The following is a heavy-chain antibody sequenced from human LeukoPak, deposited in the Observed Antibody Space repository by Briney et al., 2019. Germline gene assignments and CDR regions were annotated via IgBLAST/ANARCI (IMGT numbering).Heavy chain of an antibody. Sequence: GGSLRLSCAASGFTFSSYWMTWGRQAPGKGLEWVANIRQDGSEKNYVDSVKGRFTISRDNAKNSLYLQMNGLRVEDTAVYFCMRQNRAYFFGHWGQGTLVTVSS. D-gene: IGHD3-3*01. CDR1: GFTFSSYW. CDR2: IRQDGSEK. J-gene: IGHJ1*01. V-gene: IGHV3-7*01. CDR3: MRQNRAYFFGH.